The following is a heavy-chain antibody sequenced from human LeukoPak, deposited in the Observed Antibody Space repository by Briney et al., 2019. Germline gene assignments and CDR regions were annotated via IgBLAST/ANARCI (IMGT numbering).Heavy chain of an antibody. CDR2: IYSGGST. V-gene: IGHV3-53*01. CDR3: AREDGYCSGGNCYSYFDS. D-gene: IGHD2-15*01. J-gene: IGHJ4*02. Sequence: GGSLRLSCAASGFTVSSNYMSWVRQAPGKGLEWVSVIYSGGSTYYADSVKGRFTISRDNTRNSLFLQMYSLRAEDTAVYFCAREDGYCSGGNCYSYFDSWGQGTLVTVSS. CDR1: GFTVSSNY.